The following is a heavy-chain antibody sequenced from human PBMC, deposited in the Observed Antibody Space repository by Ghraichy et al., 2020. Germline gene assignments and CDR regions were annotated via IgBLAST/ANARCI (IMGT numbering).Heavy chain of an antibody. Sequence: SQTLSLTCTVSGDSISRSNFDEGWIHHPPRNGLEWIASISYTGHTYYNPSLKIRVTISVDTSRNQFSLKLSSLTAADTAGYYCARHVGAAYFDYWGQGTLVHVSS. CDR1: GDSISRSNFD. D-gene: IGHD1-26*01. CDR3: ARHVGAAYFDY. V-gene: IGHV4-39*01. J-gene: IGHJ4*02. CDR2: ISYTGHT.